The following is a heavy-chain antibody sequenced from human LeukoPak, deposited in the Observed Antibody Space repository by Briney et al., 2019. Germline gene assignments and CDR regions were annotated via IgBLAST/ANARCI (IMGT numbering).Heavy chain of an antibody. CDR2: IYPSGST. D-gene: IGHD1-26*01. CDR1: GGSITTDC. J-gene: IGHJ4*02. Sequence: SETLSLTCTVSGGSITTDCWIWIRQPPGKGLEWIGRIYPSGSTNYNPSLKSRVTMSVDTSKNQFSLKLSSVTAADTAVYYCARENSGSYREFDYWGQGTLVTVSS. CDR3: ARENSGSYREFDY. V-gene: IGHV4-4*07.